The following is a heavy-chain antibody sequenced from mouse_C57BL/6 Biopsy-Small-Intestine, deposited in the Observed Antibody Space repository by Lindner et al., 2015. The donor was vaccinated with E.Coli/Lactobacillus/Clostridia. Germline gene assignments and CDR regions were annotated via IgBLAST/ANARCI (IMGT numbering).Heavy chain of an antibody. D-gene: IGHD1-1*01. V-gene: IGHV1-81*01. J-gene: IGHJ4*01. CDR1: GYTFTSYG. Sequence: VQLQESGAELARPGASVNLSCKASGYTFTSYGISWVRQRTGQGLEWLGEIYPRSGNTYYDEKFKGKASLTADKSSSTAYMELRSLTSEDSAVYFCARDYYGTAYYYAMDYWGQGTSVTVSS. CDR3: ARDYYGTAYYYAMDY. CDR2: IYPRSGNT.